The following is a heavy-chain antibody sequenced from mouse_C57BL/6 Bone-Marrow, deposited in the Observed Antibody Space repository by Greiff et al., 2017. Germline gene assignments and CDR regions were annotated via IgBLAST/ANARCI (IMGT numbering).Heavy chain of an antibody. CDR2: INPNYGTT. CDR3: ARTVRRYSSVYAMDY. Sequence: VHVKQSGPELVKPGASVKISCKASGYSFTDYNMNWVKQSNGKSLEWIGVINPNYGTTSYNQKFKGKATLTVDQSSSTAYMQLNSLTSEDSAVYYCARTVRRYSSVYAMDYWGQGTSVTVSS. J-gene: IGHJ4*01. V-gene: IGHV1-39*01. D-gene: IGHD3-2*02. CDR1: GYSFTDYN.